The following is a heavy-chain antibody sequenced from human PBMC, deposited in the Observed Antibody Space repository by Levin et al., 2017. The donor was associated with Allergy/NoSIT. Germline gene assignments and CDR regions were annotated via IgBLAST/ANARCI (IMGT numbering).Heavy chain of an antibody. CDR2: IYYSGST. CDR3: ARATVGGNYVGWFDP. D-gene: IGHD1-7*01. CDR1: GGSISSGDYY. J-gene: IGHJ5*02. V-gene: IGHV4-30-4*01. Sequence: SETLSLTCTVSGGSISSGDYYWSWIRQPPGKGLEWIGYIYYSGSTYYNPSLKSRVTISVDTSKNQFSLKLSSVTAADTAVYYCARATVGGNYVGWFDPWGQGTLVTVSS.